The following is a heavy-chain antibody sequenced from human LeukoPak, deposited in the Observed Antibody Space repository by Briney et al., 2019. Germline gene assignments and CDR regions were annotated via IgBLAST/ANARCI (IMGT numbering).Heavy chain of an antibody. V-gene: IGHV4-38-2*02. CDR3: ATLGFSNGYYYYFDH. J-gene: IGHJ4*02. CDR1: GYSISSGYY. D-gene: IGHD3-22*01. Sequence: SETLSLTCTVSGYSISSGYYWGWIRQPPGKGLEWIGSIYHSGITYYNPSLKSRVTISVDTSKNQFSLKLSSVTAADTAIYYCATLGFSNGYYYYFDHWGQGTLVTVSS. CDR2: IYHSGIT.